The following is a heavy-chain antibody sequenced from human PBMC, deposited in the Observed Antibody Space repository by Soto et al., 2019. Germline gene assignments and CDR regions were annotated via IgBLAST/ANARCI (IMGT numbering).Heavy chain of an antibody. D-gene: IGHD2-2*01. J-gene: IGHJ5*02. V-gene: IGHV3-30*04. CDR1: GFTFSGHA. Sequence: QVQLVESGGGVVQPGRSLRLSCTGSGFTFSGHAMHWVRQAPGKGLEWVAVISSDGRNKYHADSVKGRFTISRDNSKNTVYLQINSLTHEDTAFYYCARAVTTSWNWFDPWGQGTLVTVSS. CDR2: ISSDGRNK. CDR3: ARAVTTSWNWFDP.